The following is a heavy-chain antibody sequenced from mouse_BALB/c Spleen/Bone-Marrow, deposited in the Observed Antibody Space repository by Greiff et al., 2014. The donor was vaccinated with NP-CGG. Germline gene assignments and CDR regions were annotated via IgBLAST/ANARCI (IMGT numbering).Heavy chain of an antibody. Sequence: VQLQQSGPELVEPGASMKISCKASGYSFTGYTMNWVKQSHGKNLEWIGLINPYDGGTSYNQKFKGKATLTVDKSSSTAYMELLSLTSEDSAVYYCARHGYGNYVAMDYWGQGTSVTVSS. CDR2: INPYDGGT. V-gene: IGHV1-26*01. D-gene: IGHD2-10*02. CDR1: GYSFTGYT. J-gene: IGHJ4*01. CDR3: ARHGYGNYVAMDY.